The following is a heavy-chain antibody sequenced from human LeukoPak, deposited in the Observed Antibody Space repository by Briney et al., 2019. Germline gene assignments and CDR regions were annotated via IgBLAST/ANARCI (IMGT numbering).Heavy chain of an antibody. J-gene: IGHJ4*02. D-gene: IGHD4-17*01. V-gene: IGHV4-31*03. CDR2: IYYSGST. CDR3: ARDYGDYGFFDY. CDR1: GGSISSGGYY. Sequence: SETLSLTCTVSGGSISSGGYYWSWIRQHPGKGLEWIGYIYYSGSTYYNPSLKSRVTISVDTSKNQFSLKLSSVTAADTAVYYCARDYGDYGFFDYWAREPWSPSPQ.